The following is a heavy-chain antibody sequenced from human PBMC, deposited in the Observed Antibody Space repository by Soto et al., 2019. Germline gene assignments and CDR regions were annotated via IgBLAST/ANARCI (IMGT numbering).Heavy chain of an antibody. V-gene: IGHV4-34*01. J-gene: IGHJ3*02. Sequence: QVQLQQWGAGLLKPSETLSLTCAVYGGSFSGYYWSWIRQPPGKGLEWIGEINHSGSTNYNPSLKSRVTISVDTSKNQFSLKLSSVTAADTAVYYCARARNGYSSTPDAFDIWGQGTIVTVSS. CDR3: ARARNGYSSTPDAFDI. D-gene: IGHD6-13*01. CDR2: INHSGST. CDR1: GGSFSGYY.